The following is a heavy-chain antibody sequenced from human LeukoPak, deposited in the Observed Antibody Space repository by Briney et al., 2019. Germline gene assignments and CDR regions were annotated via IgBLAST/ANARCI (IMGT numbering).Heavy chain of an antibody. V-gene: IGHV4-34*01. D-gene: IGHD5-12*01. J-gene: IGHJ4*02. CDR1: GGSFSGYY. CDR2: INHSGST. CDR3: VRLVGGDIDY. Sequence: SETLSLTCAVYGGSFSGYYWSWIRQPPGKGLEWIGEINHSGSTNYNPSLKSRVTISVDMSKNQFSLQLSSVTAADTAVYYCVRLVGGDIDYWGQGTLVTVSS.